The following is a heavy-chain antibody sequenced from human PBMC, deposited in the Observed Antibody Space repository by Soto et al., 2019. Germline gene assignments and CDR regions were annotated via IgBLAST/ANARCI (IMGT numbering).Heavy chain of an antibody. Sequence: PSETLSLTCTVSRGSISSGGFYWSWIRQSPGKGLEWIGFIYANGNSYYNPSLKSRANISLDTSKNKFSLKISSVTVADTAVYYCARDGRTSGYYLDYWGQGTPVTVPQ. D-gene: IGHD3-22*01. CDR2: IYANGNS. CDR1: RGSISSGGFY. V-gene: IGHV4-31*03. CDR3: ARDGRTSGYYLDY. J-gene: IGHJ4*02.